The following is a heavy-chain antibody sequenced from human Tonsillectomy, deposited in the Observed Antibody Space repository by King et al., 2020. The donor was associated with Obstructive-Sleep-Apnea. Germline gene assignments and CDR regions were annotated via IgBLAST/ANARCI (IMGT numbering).Heavy chain of an antibody. CDR2: IYYSGST. CDR1: GGSITPYY. CDR3: ARQQLGRFHYYYGMDV. V-gene: IGHV4-59*08. J-gene: IGHJ6*02. Sequence: QLQESGPGLVKPSETLSLTCTVSGGSITPYYWSWIRQPPGKGLEWIGYIYYSGSTYYNPSLRSRVTISVDPSKSQLSLKLTSVTAADTALYYCARQQLGRFHYYYGMDVWGQGTTVTVSS. D-gene: IGHD6-13*01.